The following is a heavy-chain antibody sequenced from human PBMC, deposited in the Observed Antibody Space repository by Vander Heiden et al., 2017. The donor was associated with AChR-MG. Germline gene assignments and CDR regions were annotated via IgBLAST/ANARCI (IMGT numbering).Heavy chain of an antibody. CDR2: INPNSGGT. CDR3: ARDRNDFWSGYEPNWFDP. V-gene: IGHV1-2*02. D-gene: IGHD3-3*01. Sequence: QVQLVQSGAEVKKPGASVKVSGKASGYTFTGYYMHWVRQAPGQGLEWMGWINPNSGGTNYAQKFQGRVTMTRDTSVSTAYMELSRLRSDDTAVYYCARDRNDFWSGYEPNWFDPWGQGSLVTVSS. J-gene: IGHJ5*02. CDR1: GYTFTGYY.